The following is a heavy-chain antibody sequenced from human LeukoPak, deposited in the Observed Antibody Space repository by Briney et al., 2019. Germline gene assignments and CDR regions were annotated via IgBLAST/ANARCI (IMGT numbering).Heavy chain of an antibody. V-gene: IGHV4-59*01. CDR1: GASISTYY. D-gene: IGHD1-1*01. Sequence: PSETLSFTSTGSGASISTYYWSWIRQSPGKGLKWIIYLFSRGSPNYNPSQTRRVTISVGTSKNHCSLTLSSVTAADTAVYYCARLQPNSGEWAFDIWGQGTMVTV. J-gene: IGHJ3*02. CDR3: ARLQPNSGEWAFDI. CDR2: LFSRGSP.